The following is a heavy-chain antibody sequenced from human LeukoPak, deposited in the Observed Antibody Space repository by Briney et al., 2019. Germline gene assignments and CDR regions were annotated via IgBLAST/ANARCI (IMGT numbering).Heavy chain of an antibody. D-gene: IGHD6-13*01. CDR3: ARDRIAAAGRAHDY. CDR1: GYTFSNHG. Sequence: GASVKVSCKASGYTFSNHGINWVRQAPGQGLEWMGWINTNTGNPTYAQGFTGRFVFSLDTSVSTAYLQISSLKAEDTAVYYCARDRIAAAGRAHDYWGQGTLVTVSS. J-gene: IGHJ4*02. CDR2: INTNTGNP. V-gene: IGHV7-4-1*02.